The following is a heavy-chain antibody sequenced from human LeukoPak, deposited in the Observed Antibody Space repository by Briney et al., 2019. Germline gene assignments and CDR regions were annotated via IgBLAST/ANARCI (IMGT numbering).Heavy chain of an antibody. Sequence: GGSLRLSCAASGFTFSSYSMNWVRQAPGKGLEWVSSHSTSSSHNYYADSVKGRFTISRNNAKNSLYLQMNSLRAEDTAVYYCTRSDAFDIWGQGTMVTVSS. CDR2: HSTSSSHN. J-gene: IGHJ3*02. V-gene: IGHV3-21*01. CDR1: GFTFSSYS. CDR3: TRSDAFDI.